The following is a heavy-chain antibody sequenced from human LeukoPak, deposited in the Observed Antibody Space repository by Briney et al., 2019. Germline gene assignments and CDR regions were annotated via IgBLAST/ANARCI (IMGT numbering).Heavy chain of an antibody. D-gene: IGHD6-13*01. Sequence: PSETLSLTCTVSGGSITTYYWSWIRQPPGKGLEWIGYIYYSGSTYYNPSLKSRLTISVDTSKNQFSLKLTSVTAADTAVYYCARDPIAAAEPIDYWGQGTLVTVSS. V-gene: IGHV4-30-4*01. CDR1: GGSITTYY. CDR2: IYYSGST. CDR3: ARDPIAAAEPIDY. J-gene: IGHJ4*02.